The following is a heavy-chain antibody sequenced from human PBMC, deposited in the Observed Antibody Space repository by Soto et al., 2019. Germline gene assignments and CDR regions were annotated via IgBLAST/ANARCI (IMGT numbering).Heavy chain of an antibody. D-gene: IGHD2-15*01. Sequence: TLSLTCTVSGGSISSSSYYWGWIRQPPGKGLEWIGSIYYSGSTYYNPSLKSRVTISVDTSKNQFSLKLSSVTAADTAVYXXXXXXXXXXXXXSCVPSNSNFDYXGQGTLVTVSS. CDR3: XXXXXXXXXXXSCVPSNSNFDY. V-gene: IGHV4-39*01. CDR2: IYYSGST. CDR1: GGSISSSSYY. J-gene: IGHJ4*02.